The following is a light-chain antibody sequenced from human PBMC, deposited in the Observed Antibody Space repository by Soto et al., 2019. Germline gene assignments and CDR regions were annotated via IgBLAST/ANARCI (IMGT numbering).Light chain of an antibody. CDR2: GAS. J-gene: IGKJ5*01. Sequence: EIVLTQSPVTRSLSPGEXAXPXXXAIQSVSSSYLAWYPQKPGQAPRLLIYGASSRATGIPDRFSGSGSGTDFTLTISRLEPEDFAVYYCQQYGSSPRITFGQGTRLEIK. CDR1: QSVSSSY. CDR3: QQYGSSPRIT. V-gene: IGKV3-20*01.